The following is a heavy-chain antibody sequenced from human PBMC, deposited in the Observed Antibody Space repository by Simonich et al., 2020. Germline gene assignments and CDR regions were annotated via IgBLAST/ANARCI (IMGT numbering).Heavy chain of an antibody. V-gene: IGHV1-18*01. CDR3: ARSTTGTTAFDI. CDR1: GYTFTSFG. J-gene: IGHJ3*02. CDR2: ISAYTGNK. Sequence: QVQLVQSGAEVKKPGASVKVSCKASGYTFTSFGISWVRQAPGQGLEWLGWISAYTGNKNHTQQLQGRVTMTTDTATSTAYMELRSLRSDDTAVYYCARSTTGTTAFDIWGQGTMVTVSS. D-gene: IGHD1-1*01.